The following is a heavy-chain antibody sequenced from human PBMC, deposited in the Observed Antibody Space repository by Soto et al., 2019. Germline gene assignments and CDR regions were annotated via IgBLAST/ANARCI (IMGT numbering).Heavy chain of an antibody. V-gene: IGHV1-2*04. CDR3: ARMSRYSSSWYGNYYYYGMDV. J-gene: IGHJ6*02. CDR1: GYTFTGYY. Sequence: GASVKVSCKASGYTFTGYYMHWVRQAPGQGLEWMGWINPNSGGTNYAQKFQGWVTMTRDTSISTAYMELSRLRSDDTAVYYCARMSRYSSSWYGNYYYYGMDVWGQGATVTVSS. CDR2: INPNSGGT. D-gene: IGHD6-13*01.